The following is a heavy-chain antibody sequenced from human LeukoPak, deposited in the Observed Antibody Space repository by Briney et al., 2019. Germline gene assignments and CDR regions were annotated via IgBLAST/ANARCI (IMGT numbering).Heavy chain of an antibody. D-gene: IGHD6-13*01. CDR1: GGTFSSYA. Sequence: PVKVSCKASGGTFSSYAISWVRKAPGQGVEWVGRIIPILGIANYAQKFQGRVTITADKSTSTAYMELSSLRSEDTAVYYCARDRFAAAGDIDYWGQGTLVTVSS. V-gene: IGHV1-69*04. CDR2: IIPILGIA. CDR3: ARDRFAAAGDIDY. J-gene: IGHJ4*02.